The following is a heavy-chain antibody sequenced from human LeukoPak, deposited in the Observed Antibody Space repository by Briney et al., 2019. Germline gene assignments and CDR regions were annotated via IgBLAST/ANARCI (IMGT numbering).Heavy chain of an antibody. CDR3: ARSSYNPKYLYYFDS. CDR2: IYSSGST. Sequence: SETLSLTCTVSGGSISTYYWSWIRQPAGKGLEWIGRIYSSGSTNYNPSLKSRVTMSVDTSKNQFSLKLSSVTAADTAVYYCARSSYNPKYLYYFDSWGQGTLVTVSS. V-gene: IGHV4-4*07. J-gene: IGHJ4*02. CDR1: GGSISTYY. D-gene: IGHD6-6*01.